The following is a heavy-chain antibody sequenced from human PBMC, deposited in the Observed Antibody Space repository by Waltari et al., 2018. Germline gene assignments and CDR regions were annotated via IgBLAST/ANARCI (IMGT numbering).Heavy chain of an antibody. CDR2: SCPIFGTA. CDR3: ARTRELPPHQFDY. CDR1: GGTFSSYA. D-gene: IGHD1-26*01. J-gene: IGHJ4*02. Sequence: QVQLVQSGAEVKKPGSSVKVSCKASGGTFSSYAISWVRQAPGQGLEWMGGSCPIFGTASHAQKFQGRVTVTADESTSTAYMELSSLRSEDTAVYYCARTRELPPHQFDYWGQGTLVTVSS. V-gene: IGHV1-69*01.